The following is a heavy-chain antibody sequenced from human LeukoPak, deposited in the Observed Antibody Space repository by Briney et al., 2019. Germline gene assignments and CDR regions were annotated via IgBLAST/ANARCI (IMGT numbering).Heavy chain of an antibody. CDR2: IYPGDSGT. CDR3: ARLRSSNYYDSSGYYFGDNNWFDP. CDR1: GYSFTSYW. V-gene: IGHV5-51*01. J-gene: IGHJ5*02. Sequence: GGSLKISCKGSGYSFTSYWIGWVRQMPGKGLEWMGIIYPGDSGTRYSPSFQGQVTISADKSISTAYLQWSSLKASDTAMYYCARLRSSNYYDSSGYYFGDNNWFDPWGQGTLDTVSS. D-gene: IGHD3-22*01.